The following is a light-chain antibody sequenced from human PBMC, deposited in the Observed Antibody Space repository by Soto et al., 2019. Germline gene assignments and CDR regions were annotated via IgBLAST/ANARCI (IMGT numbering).Light chain of an antibody. Sequence: QSVLAQPRSVSASPGQSVTISCTGTSSDVGRYDYVSWYQQHPGKAPKLIVYDVTERPSGVPDRFSGSKSGNTASLTISGLQAADEADYSCCSFAGSYSYVFGTGTKVTVL. CDR2: DVT. J-gene: IGLJ1*01. CDR1: SSDVGRYDY. CDR3: CSFAGSYSYV. V-gene: IGLV2-11*01.